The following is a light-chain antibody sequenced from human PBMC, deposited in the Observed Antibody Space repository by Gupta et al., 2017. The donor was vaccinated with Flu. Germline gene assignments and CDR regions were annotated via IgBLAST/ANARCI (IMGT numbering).Light chain of an antibody. CDR3: SSFITSSSLGV. J-gene: IGLJ3*02. CDR2: EVT. CDR1: SDVGAYNY. V-gene: IGLV2-14*01. Sequence: SDVGAYNYVSWYRQRPGKAPKLILYEVTNRPSGISDRFSGSKSGNTASLTISGLHAEDEADYYCSSFITSSSLGVFGGGTKLTVL.